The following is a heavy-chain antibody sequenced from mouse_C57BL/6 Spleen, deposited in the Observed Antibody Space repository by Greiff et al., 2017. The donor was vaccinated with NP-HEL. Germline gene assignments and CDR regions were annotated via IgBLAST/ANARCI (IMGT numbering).Heavy chain of an antibody. CDR2: ISDGGSYT. CDR1: GFTFSSYA. V-gene: IGHV5-4*01. J-gene: IGHJ3*01. CDR3: ARVPATGSFAY. Sequence: EVQGVESGGGLVKPGGSLKLSCAASGFTFSSYAMSWVRQTPEKRLEWVATISDGGSYTYYPDNVKGRFTISRDNAKNNLYLQMSHLKSEDTAMYYCARVPATGSFAYWGQGTLVTVSA. D-gene: IGHD4-1*02.